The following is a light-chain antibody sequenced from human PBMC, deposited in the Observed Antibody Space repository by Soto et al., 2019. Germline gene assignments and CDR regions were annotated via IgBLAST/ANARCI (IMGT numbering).Light chain of an antibody. CDR1: QTISSW. CDR2: KAS. V-gene: IGKV1-5*03. J-gene: IGKJ1*01. CDR3: QHYNSYSEA. Sequence: DIQMTQSPSSLSGSVGDRVTITCRASQTISSWLAWYQQKPGKAPKLLIYKASTLKSGVPSRFSGSGSGTEFTLTISSRQPDDFATYYCQHYNSYSEACGQGTKL.